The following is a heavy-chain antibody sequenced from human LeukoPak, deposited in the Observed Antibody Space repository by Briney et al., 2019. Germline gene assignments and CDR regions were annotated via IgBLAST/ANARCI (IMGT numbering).Heavy chain of an antibody. CDR1: GFTFDSYA. V-gene: IGHV3-23*01. CDR3: ANNGGVAVAGSFDN. Sequence: GGSLRLSCAASGFTFDSYAMTWVRQAPGKGLEWVSTVSASGAGTYFADSVKGRFTISRDNSKNPLYLQMNYLRAEDTAVYYCANNGGVAVAGSFDNWGQGTLVTVSS. CDR2: VSASGAGT. J-gene: IGHJ4*02. D-gene: IGHD6-19*01.